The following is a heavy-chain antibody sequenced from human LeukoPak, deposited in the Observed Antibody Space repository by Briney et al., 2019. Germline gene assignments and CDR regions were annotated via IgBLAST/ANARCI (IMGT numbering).Heavy chain of an antibody. CDR3: AREYYYGSGGNDY. J-gene: IGHJ4*02. Sequence: ASVKVSCKASGYTFTGYYMHWVRQAPGQGLEWMGCVNPNSGDTNYAQKFQGRVTMTRDTSISTAYMELSRLRSDDTAVYYCAREYYYGSGGNDYWGQGTLVTVSS. CDR2: VNPNSGDT. CDR1: GYTFTGYY. V-gene: IGHV1-2*02. D-gene: IGHD3-10*01.